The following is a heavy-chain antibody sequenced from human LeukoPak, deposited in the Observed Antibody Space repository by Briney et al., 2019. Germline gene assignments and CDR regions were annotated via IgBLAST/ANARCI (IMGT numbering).Heavy chain of an antibody. Sequence: GGSLRLSCAASGFTFSSYAMSWVRRAPGKGLEWVSSISSSGGSTFYADSVKGRFTVSRDNSKNTLYLQMGSLRAEDTAVYYCANQARRTGYYFDNWGQGTLVTVSS. CDR3: ANQARRTGYYFDN. CDR1: GFTFSSYA. J-gene: IGHJ4*02. CDR2: ISSSGGST. V-gene: IGHV3-23*01.